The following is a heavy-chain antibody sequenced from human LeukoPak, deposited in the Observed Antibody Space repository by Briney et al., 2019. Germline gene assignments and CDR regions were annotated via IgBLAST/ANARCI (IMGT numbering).Heavy chain of an antibody. Sequence: ASVTVSCTASGYTFTSYGISWVRQAPGQGLEWMGWISAYNGNTNYAQKLQGRVTMTTDTSTSTAYMELRSLRSDDTAVYYCARDRHDYGDQNWFDPWGQGTLVTVSS. D-gene: IGHD4-17*01. CDR3: ARDRHDYGDQNWFDP. CDR1: GYTFTSYG. CDR2: ISAYNGNT. V-gene: IGHV1-18*01. J-gene: IGHJ5*02.